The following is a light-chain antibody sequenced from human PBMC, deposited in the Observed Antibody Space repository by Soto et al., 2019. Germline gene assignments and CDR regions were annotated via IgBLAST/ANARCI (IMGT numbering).Light chain of an antibody. CDR1: SPNIGSNY. CDR2: RNN. J-gene: IGLJ3*02. Sequence: QAVVTQPPSASVTPGQRVTISCSGSSPNIGSNYVDWYQQLPGTAPKLLIYRNNQRPSGVPDRFSGSKSGTSASLAISGLRSEDEAAYYCATWDVSLSGRWVFGGGTKVTVL. CDR3: ATWDVSLSGRWV. V-gene: IGLV1-47*01.